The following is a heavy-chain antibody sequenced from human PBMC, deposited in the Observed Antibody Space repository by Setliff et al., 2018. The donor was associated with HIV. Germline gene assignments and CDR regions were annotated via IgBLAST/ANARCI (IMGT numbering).Heavy chain of an antibody. D-gene: IGHD2-21*02. CDR3: ARDRRDFRIKNWFDS. J-gene: IGHJ5*01. V-gene: IGHV1-46*01. CDR2: INPSGGST. CDR1: GYTFTSYY. Sequence: ASVKVSCKASGYTFTSYYIHWVRQAPGQGLEWMGRINPSGGSTSYAQKFQGRVTMTRDTSTSTVYMELSGLTSEDTAVYYCARDRRDFRIKNWFDSWGQGTLVTVSS.